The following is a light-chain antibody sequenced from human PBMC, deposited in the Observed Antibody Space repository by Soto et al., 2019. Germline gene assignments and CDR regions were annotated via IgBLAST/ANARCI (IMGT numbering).Light chain of an antibody. CDR2: GAS. V-gene: IGKV3-20*01. CDR1: QSVSSSY. J-gene: IGKJ1*01. CDR3: QQYDISPKT. Sequence: EIVLRQSPGTLSLSPGERATLSCRASQSVSSSYLAWYQQKPGQAPRLLIYGASSRATGIPDRFSGSGSGTDFTLTISRLEPEDFAVYYCQQYDISPKTFGQGTKVDIK.